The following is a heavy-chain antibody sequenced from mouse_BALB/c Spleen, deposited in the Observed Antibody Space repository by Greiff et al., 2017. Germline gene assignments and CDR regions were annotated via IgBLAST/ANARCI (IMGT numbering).Heavy chain of an antibody. Sequence: EVQLQQSGAELVKPGASVKLSCTASGFNIKDTYMHRVKQRPEQGLEWIGRIDPANGNTKYDPKFQGKATITADTSSNTAYLQLSSLTSEDTAVYYCARSMINAWFAYWGQGTLVTVSA. V-gene: IGHV14-3*02. CDR2: IDPANGNT. CDR1: GFNIKDTY. CDR3: ARSMINAWFAY. D-gene: IGHD2-4*01. J-gene: IGHJ3*01.